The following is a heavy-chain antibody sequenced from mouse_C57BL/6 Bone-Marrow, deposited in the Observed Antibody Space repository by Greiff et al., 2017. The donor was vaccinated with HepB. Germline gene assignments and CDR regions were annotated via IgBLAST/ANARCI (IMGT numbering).Heavy chain of an antibody. CDR2: ISDGGSYS. J-gene: IGHJ4*01. Sequence: EVNLVESGGGLVKPGGSLKLSCAASGFTFSSYAMSWVRQTPEKRLEWVATISDGGSYSYYPDNVKGRYTISRDNAKNNLYRQMSHLKSEDTAIYYCAREKQDSSGTYWYAMDYWGQGTSVTVSS. D-gene: IGHD3-2*02. CDR3: AREKQDSSGTYWYAMDY. CDR1: GFTFSSYA. V-gene: IGHV5-4*01.